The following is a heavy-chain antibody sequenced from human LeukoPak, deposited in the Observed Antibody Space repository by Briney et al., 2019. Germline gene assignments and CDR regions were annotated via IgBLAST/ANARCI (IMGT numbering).Heavy chain of an antibody. CDR2: INHSGST. Sequence: SETLSLTCAVYGGSFSGYYWSWIRQPPGKGLEWIGEINHSGSTNYNPSLKSRVTISVDTSKNQLSLKLSSVTAADTAVYYCARDGSFSYYGSGSYYAPFDPWGQGTLVTLSS. V-gene: IGHV4-34*01. D-gene: IGHD3-10*01. J-gene: IGHJ5*02. CDR3: ARDGSFSYYGSGSYYAPFDP. CDR1: GGSFSGYY.